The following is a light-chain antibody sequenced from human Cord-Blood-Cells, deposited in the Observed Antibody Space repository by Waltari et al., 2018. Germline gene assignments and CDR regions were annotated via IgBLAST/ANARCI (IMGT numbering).Light chain of an antibody. CDR2: WAS. Sequence: DIVMTQSPDSLAVSLGVRATINCNSSQSVLYSSNNKNYLAWYQQKPGQPPKLLIYWASTRESGVPDRFSGSGSGTDFTLTISSLQAEDVAVYYCQQYYSTPWTFGQGTKVEIK. CDR3: QQYYSTPWT. J-gene: IGKJ1*01. V-gene: IGKV4-1*01. CDR1: QSVLYSSNNKNY.